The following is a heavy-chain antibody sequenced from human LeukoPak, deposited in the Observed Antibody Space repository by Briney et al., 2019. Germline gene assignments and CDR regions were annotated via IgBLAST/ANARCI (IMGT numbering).Heavy chain of an antibody. CDR2: INTNTGNP. V-gene: IGHV7-4-1*02. CDR3: GREAYSSAYYFDY. Sequence: ASVKVSCKASGYTFTSYAMNWVRQAPGQGLEWMGWINTNTGNPSYARGFTGRFVFSLDTSVSTAYLQISSLKAEDTAVYYCGREAYSSAYYFDYWGQGTLVTVSS. CDR1: GYTFTSYA. D-gene: IGHD5-18*01. J-gene: IGHJ4*02.